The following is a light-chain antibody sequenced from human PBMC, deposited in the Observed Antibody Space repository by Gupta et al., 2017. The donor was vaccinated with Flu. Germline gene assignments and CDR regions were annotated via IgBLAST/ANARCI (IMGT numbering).Light chain of an antibody. CDR2: GAS. J-gene: IGKJ2*01. CDR3: QQHNTWPPYT. Sequence: ETVMTQSPATLSVSPGERATLSCRASQSVSSNLAWYQQKPGQAPRLLIYGASTRATGIPARLSGSGSGTEFTLTISSRQSEDFAVYYCQQHNTWPPYTFGQGTKLEIK. CDR1: QSVSSN. V-gene: IGKV3-15*01.